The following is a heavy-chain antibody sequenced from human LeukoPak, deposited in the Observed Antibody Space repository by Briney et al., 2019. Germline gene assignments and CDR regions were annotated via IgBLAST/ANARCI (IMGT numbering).Heavy chain of an antibody. CDR3: ARDSGRQWQDKGGPDY. D-gene: IGHD6-19*01. Sequence: QTGGSLRLSCAASGFTFSSSGMHWVRQAPGKGLEWVAVISYDVGKKYYADSVKGRFTISRDNSKNTLYLQMNSLRAEDTAVYYCARDSGRQWQDKGGPDYWGQGTLVTVSS. V-gene: IGHV3-30*03. CDR2: ISYDVGKK. CDR1: GFTFSSSG. J-gene: IGHJ4*02.